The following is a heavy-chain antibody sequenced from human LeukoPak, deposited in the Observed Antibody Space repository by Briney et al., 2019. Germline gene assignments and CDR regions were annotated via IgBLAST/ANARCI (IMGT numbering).Heavy chain of an antibody. CDR3: AKAPVDTAMVGYFDY. CDR2: ISWNSGSI. Sequence: PGGSLRLSSAASGFTFDGYAMHWVRQAPGKGLEWVSGISWNSGSIGYADSVKGRFTISRDNAKNSLYLQMNSLRAEDTALYYCAKAPVDTAMVGYFDYWGQGTLVTVSS. J-gene: IGHJ4*02. D-gene: IGHD5-18*01. CDR1: GFTFDGYA. V-gene: IGHV3-9*01.